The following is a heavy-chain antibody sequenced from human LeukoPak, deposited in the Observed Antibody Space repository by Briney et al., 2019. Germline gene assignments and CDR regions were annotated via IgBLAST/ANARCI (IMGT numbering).Heavy chain of an antibody. CDR2: IYHSGST. V-gene: IGHV4-38-2*02. Sequence: KPSETLSLTCTVSGYSISSGYYWGWIRQPPGKGLEWIGSIYHSGSTYYNPSLKSRVTISVDTSKNQFSLKLSSVTAAVTAVYYCASALWFGSYYFDYWGQGTLVTVSS. CDR3: ASALWFGSYYFDY. D-gene: IGHD3-10*01. J-gene: IGHJ4*02. CDR1: GYSISSGYY.